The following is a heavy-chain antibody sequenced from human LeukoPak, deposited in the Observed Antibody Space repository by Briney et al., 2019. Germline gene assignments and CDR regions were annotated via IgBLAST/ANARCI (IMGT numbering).Heavy chain of an antibody. CDR1: GFTLSSYS. J-gene: IGHJ4*02. CDR3: VRYSGYESHDY. V-gene: IGHV3-21*01. D-gene: IGHD5-12*01. Sequence: NSGGSLRLSCAASGFTLSSYSMNWVRQAPGKGLGWVSSISSSSSYIYYADSVKGRFTISRDNAKNSLYLQMNSLRAEDTAVYYCVRYSGYESHDYWGQGTLVTVSS. CDR2: ISSSSSYI.